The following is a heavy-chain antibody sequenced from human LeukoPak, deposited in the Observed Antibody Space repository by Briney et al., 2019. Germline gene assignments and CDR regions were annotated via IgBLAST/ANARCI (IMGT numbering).Heavy chain of an antibody. CDR1: GYTLTELS. J-gene: IGHJ4*02. V-gene: IGHV1-24*01. Sequence: GASVKVSCKVSGYTLTELSMHWVRQAPGKGLEWMGGFDPEDGETIYAQKFQGRVTMTEDTSTDTAYMELRSLRSDDTAVYYCARAGFIVGTSSYDYWGQGTLVTVSS. CDR2: FDPEDGET. D-gene: IGHD1-26*01. CDR3: ARAGFIVGTSSYDY.